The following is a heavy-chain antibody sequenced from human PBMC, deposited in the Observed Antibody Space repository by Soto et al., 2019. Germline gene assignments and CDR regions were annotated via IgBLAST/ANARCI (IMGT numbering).Heavy chain of an antibody. CDR2: IYYSGST. J-gene: IGHJ6*02. D-gene: IGHD6-13*01. V-gene: IGHV4-39*01. CDR3: ARRWYSSRKYGMDV. CDR1: GGSISSSSYY. Sequence: SETLSLTCTVSGGSISSSSYYWGWIRQPPGKGLEWIGSIYYSGSTYYNPSLKSRVTISVDTSKTQFSLKLSSVTAADTAVYYCARRWYSSRKYGMDVWGQGTTVTVSS.